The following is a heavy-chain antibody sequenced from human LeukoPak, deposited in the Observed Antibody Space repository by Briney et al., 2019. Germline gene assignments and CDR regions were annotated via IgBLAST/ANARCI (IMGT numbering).Heavy chain of an antibody. V-gene: IGHV4-39*01. D-gene: IGHD6-19*01. CDR2: IYYSGST. CDR3: ARQGGSGYSSGWKHDAFDI. CDR1: GGSISSSNYY. Sequence: ASETLSLTCTVSGGSISSSNYYWGWIRQPPGKGLEWIGSIYYSGSTYYNPSLKSPVIISVDTSKNQFSLKLSSVTAADTAVYYCARQGGSGYSSGWKHDAFDIWGQGTMVTV. J-gene: IGHJ3*02.